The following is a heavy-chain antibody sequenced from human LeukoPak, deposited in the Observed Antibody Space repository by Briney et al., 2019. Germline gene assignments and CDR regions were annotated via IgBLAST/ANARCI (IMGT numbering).Heavy chain of an antibody. J-gene: IGHJ4*02. D-gene: IGHD6-13*01. CDR3: ARGSAAAGMNLDY. CDR2: IVVGSGNT. CDR1: GFTFTSSA. V-gene: IGHV1-58*02. Sequence: SVKVSCKASGFTFTSSAMQWVRQARGQRLEWIGWIVVGSGNTNYAQKFQGRVTMTRNTSISTAYMELSSLRSEDTAVYYCARGSAAAGMNLDYWGQGTLVTVSS.